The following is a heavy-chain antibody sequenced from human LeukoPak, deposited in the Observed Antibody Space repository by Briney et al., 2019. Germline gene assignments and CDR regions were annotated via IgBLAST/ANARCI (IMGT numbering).Heavy chain of an antibody. CDR2: ISAYNGNT. J-gene: IGHJ6*02. V-gene: IGHV1-18*01. CDR1: GYTFTSYG. Sequence: ASVTVSCKASGYTFTSYGISWVRQAPGQGLEWMGWISAYNGNTNYAQKLQGRVTMTTDTSTSTAYMELSSLRSEDTAVYYCARVEGGIAARYFYYGMDVWGQGTTVTVSS. D-gene: IGHD6-6*01. CDR3: ARVEGGIAARYFYYGMDV.